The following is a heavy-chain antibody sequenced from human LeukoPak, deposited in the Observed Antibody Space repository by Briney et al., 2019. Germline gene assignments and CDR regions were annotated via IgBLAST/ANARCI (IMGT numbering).Heavy chain of an antibody. CDR1: GFTFSSYG. J-gene: IGHJ3*02. Sequence: GRSLRFSCAASGFTFSSYGMHWVRQAPGKGLEWVAVISYDGSNKYYADSVKGRFTISRDNSKNTLYLQMNSLRAEDTAVYYCAKGQWLVLGAFDIWGQGTMVTVSS. D-gene: IGHD6-19*01. V-gene: IGHV3-30*18. CDR2: ISYDGSNK. CDR3: AKGQWLVLGAFDI.